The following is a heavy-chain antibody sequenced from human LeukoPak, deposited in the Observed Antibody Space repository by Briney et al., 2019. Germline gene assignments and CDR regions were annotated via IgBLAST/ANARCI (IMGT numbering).Heavy chain of an antibody. Sequence: PSQTLSLTCTVSGGSISSGSYYWSWIRQPAGEGLEWIGRIYTSGSTNYNPSLKSRVTISVDTSKNQFSLKLSSVTAADTAVYYCAREEDIVVVPAALYYYYMDVWGKGTTVTVSS. J-gene: IGHJ6*03. V-gene: IGHV4-61*02. CDR2: IYTSGST. CDR1: GGSISSGSYY. D-gene: IGHD2-2*01. CDR3: AREEDIVVVPAALYYYYMDV.